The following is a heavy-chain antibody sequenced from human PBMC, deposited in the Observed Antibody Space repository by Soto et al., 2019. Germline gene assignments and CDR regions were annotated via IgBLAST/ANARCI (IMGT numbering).Heavy chain of an antibody. CDR2: ISYDGSNK. V-gene: IGHV3-30-3*01. Sequence: GGSLRLSCAVSGFTFGSYAMHWVRQAPGKGLEWVAVISYDGSNKYYADSVKGRFTISRDNSKNTLYLQMNSLRAEDTAVYYYARSRYNYYYDSSGYWPYDAFDIWGQGTMVTVSS. J-gene: IGHJ3*02. CDR3: ARSRYNYYYDSSGYWPYDAFDI. CDR1: GFTFGSYA. D-gene: IGHD3-22*01.